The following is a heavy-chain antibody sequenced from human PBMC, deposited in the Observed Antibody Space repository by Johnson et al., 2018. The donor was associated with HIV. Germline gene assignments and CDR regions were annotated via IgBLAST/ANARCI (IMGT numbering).Heavy chain of an antibody. CDR3: AKPKNPLIVDLDAFDI. CDR1: GFTFDDYA. CDR2: ISWNSGSI. V-gene: IGHV3-9*01. D-gene: IGHD1-26*01. J-gene: IGHJ3*02. Sequence: VQLVESGGGVVQPGRSLRLSCAASGFTFDDYAMHWFRQAPGKGLEWVSGISWNSGSIGQADSVKGRFTISRDNAKNSLYLQMNSLRAEDTGLYYCAKPKNPLIVDLDAFDIWGQGTMVTVSP.